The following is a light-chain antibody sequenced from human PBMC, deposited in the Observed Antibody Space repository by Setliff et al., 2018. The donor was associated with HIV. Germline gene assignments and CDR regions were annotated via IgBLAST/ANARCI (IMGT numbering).Light chain of an antibody. CDR3: GTWDSSLSAPV. Sequence: QSALTQPPSVSAAPGQKVTISCSGSSSNIGNNYVSWYQQFPGTAPKLFVYENNKRPSGIPDRVSGSKSGTSATLGSTGLQTGDEADYYCGTWDSSLSAPVFGGGTKVTV. V-gene: IGLV1-51*02. CDR1: SSNIGNNY. CDR2: ENN. J-gene: IGLJ3*02.